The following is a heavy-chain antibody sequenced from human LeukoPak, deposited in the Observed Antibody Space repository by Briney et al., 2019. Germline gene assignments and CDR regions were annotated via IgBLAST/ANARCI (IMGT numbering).Heavy chain of an antibody. V-gene: IGHV4-34*01. CDR1: GGSFSAYY. J-gene: IGHJ3*02. Sequence: SETLSLTCAVYGGSFSAYYWSWIRRPPGKGLEWIGEINHSGSTNYNPSLKSRVTLSVDTSKSQFSLYLTSVTAADTAVYYCARDKWELLGTFDIWGQGTMVTVSS. D-gene: IGHD1-26*01. CDR3: ARDKWELLGTFDI. CDR2: INHSGST.